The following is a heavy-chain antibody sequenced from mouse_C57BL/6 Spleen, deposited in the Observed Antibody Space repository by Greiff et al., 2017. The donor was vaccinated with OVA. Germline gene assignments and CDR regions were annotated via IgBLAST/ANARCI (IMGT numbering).Heavy chain of an antibody. Sequence: QVQLKQSGAELVKPGASVKISCKASGYAFSSYWMNWVKQRPGKGLEWIGQIYPGDGDTNYNGKFKGKATLTADKSASTAYMQLSSLTSEDSAVSFGARQGTGTRGYFDYWGQGTTLTVSS. CDR1: GYAFSSYW. CDR3: ARQGTGTRGYFDY. D-gene: IGHD4-1*01. V-gene: IGHV1-80*01. CDR2: IYPGDGDT. J-gene: IGHJ2*01.